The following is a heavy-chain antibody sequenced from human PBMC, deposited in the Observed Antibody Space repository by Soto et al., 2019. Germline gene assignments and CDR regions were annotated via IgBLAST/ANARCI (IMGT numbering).Heavy chain of an antibody. V-gene: IGHV3-53*01. CDR1: GFTVSSNY. D-gene: IGHD6-13*01. CDR2: IYSGGST. CDR3: ASPMYSSSWPYYYYGMDV. J-gene: IGHJ6*02. Sequence: EVQLVESGGGLIQPGGSLRLSCAASGFTVSSNYMSWVRQAPGKGLEWVSVIYSGGSTYYADSVKGRFTISRDNSKNTLYLQMNSLRAEDTAVYYCASPMYSSSWPYYYYGMDVWGQGTTVTVSS.